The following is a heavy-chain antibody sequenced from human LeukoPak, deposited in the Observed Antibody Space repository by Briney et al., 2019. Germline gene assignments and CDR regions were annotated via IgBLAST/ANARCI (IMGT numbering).Heavy chain of an antibody. V-gene: IGHV3-11*04. CDR1: GFTFSDYY. CDR3: ARDLRPTITIFGVARDAFDI. J-gene: IGHJ3*02. D-gene: IGHD3-3*01. Sequence: SGXSLRLSCAASGFTFSDYYMSWIRQAPGKGLEWVSYISSSGSTIYYADSVKGRFTISRDNAKNSLYLQMNSLRAEDTAVYYCARDLRPTITIFGVARDAFDIWGQGTMVTVSS. CDR2: ISSSGSTI.